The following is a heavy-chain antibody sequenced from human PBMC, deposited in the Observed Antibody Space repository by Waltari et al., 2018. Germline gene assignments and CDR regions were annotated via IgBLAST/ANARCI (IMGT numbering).Heavy chain of an antibody. CDR2: IYYSGST. J-gene: IGHJ4*02. D-gene: IGHD5-12*01. CDR1: GGSISSSSYY. V-gene: IGHV4-39*07. CDR3: ARVEEDGYNTHFDY. Sequence: QLQLQESGPGLVKPSETLSLPCTVSGGSISSSSYYWGWIRQPPGKWLEWIGSIYYSGSTYYNPSLKSRVTISVDTSKNQFSLKLSSVTAADTAVYYCARVEEDGYNTHFDYWGQGTLVTVSS.